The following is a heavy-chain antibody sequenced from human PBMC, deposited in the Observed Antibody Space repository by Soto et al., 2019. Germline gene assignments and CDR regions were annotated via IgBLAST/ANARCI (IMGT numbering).Heavy chain of an antibody. CDR1: GFTFSSYA. CDR3: AIGTDDSDSSGYYCFGC. D-gene: IGHD6-25*01. Sequence: GGSLRLSWAASGFTFSSYAMHWVRQAPGKGLEWVAVISYDGSNKSYADSVKGRFTISRDNCKNTLYLQMNSLRAEDTAVYYCAIGTDDSDSSGYYCFGCWGQGTLFTVSS. J-gene: IGHJ4*02. V-gene: IGHV3-30-3*01. CDR2: ISYDGSNK.